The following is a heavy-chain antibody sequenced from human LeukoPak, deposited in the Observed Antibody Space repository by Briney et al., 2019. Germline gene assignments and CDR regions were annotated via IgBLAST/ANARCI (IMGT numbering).Heavy chain of an antibody. V-gene: IGHV1-24*01. D-gene: IGHD2-8*01. CDR1: GDSLSDMS. J-gene: IGHJ3*01. Sequence: ASIKVSCKVSGDSLSDMSVHWIRQAPGGGLEWMGSFDSEDGEPVYAQKFQGRLTMTEDTSTDTAYMDLSSLTCEDTAVYYCASGNEVTLEGFALWGQGTMVSVSA. CDR3: ASGNEVTLEGFAL. CDR2: FDSEDGEP.